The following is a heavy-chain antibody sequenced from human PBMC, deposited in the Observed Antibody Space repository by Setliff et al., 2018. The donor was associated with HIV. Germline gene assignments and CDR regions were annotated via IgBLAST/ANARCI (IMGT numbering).Heavy chain of an antibody. CDR3: AVGGEDWGFFDY. CDR1: GGSISSSSYY. Sequence: SETLSLTCTVSGGSISSSSYYWGWIRQPPGKGLEWIGSIYYSGSTYYNPSLKSRVTISVDTSKNQFSLKLSSVTAADTAVYYCAVGGEDWGFFDYWGQETLVTVSS. J-gene: IGHJ4*02. CDR2: IYYSGST. D-gene: IGHD7-27*01. V-gene: IGHV4-39*01.